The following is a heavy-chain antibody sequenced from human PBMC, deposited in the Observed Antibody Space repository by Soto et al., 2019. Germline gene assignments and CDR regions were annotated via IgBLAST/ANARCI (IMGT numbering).Heavy chain of an antibody. V-gene: IGHV4-39*01. D-gene: IGHD5-12*01. Sequence: PSETLSLTCTVSGASTSSGSHYWGWVRQPPGKGLEWIGIIYYSGSAYYNPSLKSRVTISVDTSKTQFSLTLSSVTAADTAVYYCARTHSGYDYIFDYWGQGALVTVSS. CDR2: IYYSGSA. CDR3: ARTHSGYDYIFDY. J-gene: IGHJ4*02. CDR1: GASTSSGSHY.